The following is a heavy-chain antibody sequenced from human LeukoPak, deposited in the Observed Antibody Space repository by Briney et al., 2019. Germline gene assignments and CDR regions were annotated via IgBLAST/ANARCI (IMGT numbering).Heavy chain of an antibody. J-gene: IGHJ4*02. CDR2: TYYRSKWHN. D-gene: IGHD5-12*01. CDR1: GDSVSNKNTA. V-gene: IGHV6-1*01. Sequence: SQTLSLTCAISGDSVSNKNTAWNWLRQSPSRGLEWLGRTYYRSKWHNGYAVSVKSRITINPDTSKNQFSLQLNSVTPEDTAVYYCVRLVGRDIDYWGQGTLVTVSS. CDR3: VRLVGRDIDY.